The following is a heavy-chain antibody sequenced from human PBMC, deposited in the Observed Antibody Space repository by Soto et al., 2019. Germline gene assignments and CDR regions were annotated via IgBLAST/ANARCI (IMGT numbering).Heavy chain of an antibody. V-gene: IGHV1-69*02. CDR1: GGTFSSYT. CDR3: ASFCNLEGECADL. CDR2: IIPILGIA. Sequence: QVQLVQSGAEVKKPGSSVKVSCKASGGTFSSYTISWVRQAPGQGLEWMGRIIPILGIANYAQKFQGRVTITADKSTSTAYMELSSLRSEDTAVYYCASFCNLEGECADLWGRGTLVTVSS. D-gene: IGHD3-16*01. J-gene: IGHJ2*01.